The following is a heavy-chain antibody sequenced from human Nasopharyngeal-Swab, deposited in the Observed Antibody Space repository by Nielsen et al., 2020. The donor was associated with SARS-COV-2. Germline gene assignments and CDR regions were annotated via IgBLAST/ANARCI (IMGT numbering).Heavy chain of an antibody. CDR3: AREDPIAVAGNLDY. D-gene: IGHD6-19*01. Sequence: SETLSLTCTVSGGSISSSSYYWGWIRQPPGKGLEWIGSIYYSGSTYYNPSLKSRVTISVDTSKNQFSLKLSSVTAADTAVYYCAREDPIAVAGNLDYWGQGTLVTVSS. J-gene: IGHJ4*02. CDR2: IYYSGST. V-gene: IGHV4-39*02. CDR1: GGSISSSSYY.